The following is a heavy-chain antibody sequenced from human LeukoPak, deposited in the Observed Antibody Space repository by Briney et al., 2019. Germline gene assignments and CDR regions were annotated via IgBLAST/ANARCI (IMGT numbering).Heavy chain of an antibody. CDR1: GFTFDDYA. J-gene: IGHJ6*03. V-gene: IGHV3-43D*03. CDR2: ISWDGGST. D-gene: IGHD5-12*01. Sequence: GGSLRLSCAASGFTFDDYAMHWVRQAPGKGLEWVSLISWDGGSTYYADSVKGRFTISRDNSKNSLYLQMNSLRAEDTALYYCAKDLARGYSGYLNYYMDVWGKGTTVTVSS. CDR3: AKDLARGYSGYLNYYMDV.